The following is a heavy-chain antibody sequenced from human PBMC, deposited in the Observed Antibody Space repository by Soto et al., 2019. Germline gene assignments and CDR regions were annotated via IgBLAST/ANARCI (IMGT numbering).Heavy chain of an antibody. CDR3: ARQWALRSTSGFQH. Sequence: QLQLQESGPGLVKPSETLSLTCTVSGGSISSSTYYWGWIRQPPGKGLQLIGNIYYSGTTYYNPSLKRRVTISVDTSENQFSLRLSSVTAADTAVYYCARQWALRSTSGFQHWGQGTLVTVSS. CDR1: GGSISSSTYY. D-gene: IGHD3-3*01. V-gene: IGHV4-39*01. CDR2: IYYSGTT. J-gene: IGHJ1*01.